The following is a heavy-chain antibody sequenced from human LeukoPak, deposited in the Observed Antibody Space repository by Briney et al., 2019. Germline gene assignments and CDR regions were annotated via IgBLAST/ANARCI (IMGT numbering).Heavy chain of an antibody. CDR2: IIPILGIA. V-gene: IGHV1-69*04. J-gene: IGHJ3*02. CDR1: GGTFSSYA. CDR3: ARDPAYYYDSSI. Sequence: ASVKVSSKASGGTFSSYAISWVRQAPGQGLEWMGRIIPILGIANYAQKFQGRVTITADKSTSTAYMELSSLRSEDTAVYYCARDPAYYYDSSIWGQGTMVTVSS. D-gene: IGHD3-22*01.